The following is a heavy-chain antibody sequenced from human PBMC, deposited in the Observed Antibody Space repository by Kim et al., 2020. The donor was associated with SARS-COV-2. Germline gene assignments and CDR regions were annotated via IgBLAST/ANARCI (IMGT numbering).Heavy chain of an antibody. Sequence: YYNPSLKSRVTISVDTSKNQFSLKLSSVTAAETAVYYCARQKGSSSWYDYWGQGTLVTVSS. CDR3: ARQKGSSSWYDY. D-gene: IGHD6-13*01. J-gene: IGHJ4*02. V-gene: IGHV4-39*01.